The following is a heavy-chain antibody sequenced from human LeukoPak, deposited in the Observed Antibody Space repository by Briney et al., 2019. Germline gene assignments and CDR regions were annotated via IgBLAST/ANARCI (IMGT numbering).Heavy chain of an antibody. D-gene: IGHD1-26*01. Sequence: PSETLSLTCAVYGGSFSGYYWSWIRQPPGKGLEWIGEINHSGSTNYNPSLKSRVTISVDTSKNQFSLKLSSVTAADTAVYYCARTSSVVGYFQHWSQGTLVTVSS. CDR2: INHSGST. CDR1: GGSFSGYY. CDR3: ARTSSVVGYFQH. J-gene: IGHJ1*01. V-gene: IGHV4-34*01.